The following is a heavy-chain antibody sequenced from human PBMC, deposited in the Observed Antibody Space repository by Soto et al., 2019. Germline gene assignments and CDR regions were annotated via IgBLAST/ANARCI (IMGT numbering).Heavy chain of an antibody. CDR3: AAAPFVGVFWSGYYPGFSLALDI. D-gene: IGHD3-3*01. J-gene: IGHJ6*03. V-gene: IGHV1-58*02. CDR2: IVVGSGNT. CDR1: GFTFTSSA. Sequence: SVKVSCKASGFTFTSSAMQWVRQARGQRLERIGWIVVGSGNTNYAQKFQERVTITRDMSTSTAYMELSSLRSEDTAVYYCAAAPFVGVFWSGYYPGFSLALDIRGKGKTVTVP.